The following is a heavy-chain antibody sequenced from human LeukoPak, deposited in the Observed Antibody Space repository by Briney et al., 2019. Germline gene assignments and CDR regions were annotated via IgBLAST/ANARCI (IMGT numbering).Heavy chain of an antibody. CDR1: GFTFSSYT. CDR2: ITSDTRYI. Sequence: GGSLRLSCAGAGFTFSSYTMNWVRQAPGKGLEWVSSITSDTRYIFYADSVKGRYTISRDNAKNSLYLQVNSLRAEDTAVYYCARDDGGNFNDALDIWGQGTMVTVSS. J-gene: IGHJ3*02. V-gene: IGHV3-21*01. CDR3: ARDDGGNFNDALDI. D-gene: IGHD4-23*01.